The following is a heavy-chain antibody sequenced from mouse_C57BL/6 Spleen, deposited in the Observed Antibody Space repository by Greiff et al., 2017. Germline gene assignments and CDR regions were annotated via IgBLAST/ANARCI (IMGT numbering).Heavy chain of an antibody. CDR1: GYTFTSYW. CDR3: STSGSYGSSYSFAY. J-gene: IGHJ3*01. Sequence: QVQLQQPGAELVMPGASVKLSCKASGYTFTSYWMHWVKQRPGQGLAWIGEIDPSDSYTNYNQKFKGKSTLTVDKSSSTAYMLLISLPSGDAAVYYCSTSGSYGSSYSFAYWGQGTRVSVAA. CDR2: IDPSDSYT. V-gene: IGHV1-69*01. D-gene: IGHD1-1*01.